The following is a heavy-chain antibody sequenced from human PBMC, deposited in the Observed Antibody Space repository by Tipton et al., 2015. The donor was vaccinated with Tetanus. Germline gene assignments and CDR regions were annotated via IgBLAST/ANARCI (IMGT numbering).Heavy chain of an antibody. CDR3: ADLGAGNDF. V-gene: IGHV3-72*01. CDR2: ITNNPNSYTT. Sequence: SLRLSCAASGFTFSSYAMSWVRQAPGKGLEFVARITNNPNSYTTSYAASVRGRFTTSRDDSENSVYLQMNGLKTEDTAIYYCADLGAGNDFWGQGTLVAVSS. D-gene: IGHD3-16*01. CDR1: GFTFSSYA. J-gene: IGHJ4*02.